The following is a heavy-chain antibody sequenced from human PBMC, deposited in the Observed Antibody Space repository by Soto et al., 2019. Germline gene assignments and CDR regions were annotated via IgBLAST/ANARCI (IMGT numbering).Heavy chain of an antibody. CDR3: ARIAARPPGWFDP. J-gene: IGHJ5*02. CDR2: ISPYNGNT. CDR1: GYTFLSHG. Sequence: ASVKVSCKASGYTFLSHGISWVRQAPGQGLEWMGWISPYNGNTKYAQKVQGRVTLTTDTSTSTAYMELRNLKSDDTAVYYCARIAARPPGWFDPWGQGTLVTVSS. D-gene: IGHD6-6*01. V-gene: IGHV1-18*04.